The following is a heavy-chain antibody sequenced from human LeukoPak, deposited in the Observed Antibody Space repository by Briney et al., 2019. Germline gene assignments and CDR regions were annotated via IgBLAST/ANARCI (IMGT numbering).Heavy chain of an antibody. Sequence: ASVKVSCKASGGTFSGYAISWVRQAPGQGLEWMGGIIPIFGTANYAQEFQGRVTITADESTSTAYMELSSLRSEDTAVYYCARDLGDIAARKASYYYYYYMDVWGKGTTVTVSS. CDR1: GGTFSGYA. D-gene: IGHD6-6*01. CDR2: IIPIFGTA. CDR3: ARDLGDIAARKASYYYYYYMDV. V-gene: IGHV1-69*13. J-gene: IGHJ6*03.